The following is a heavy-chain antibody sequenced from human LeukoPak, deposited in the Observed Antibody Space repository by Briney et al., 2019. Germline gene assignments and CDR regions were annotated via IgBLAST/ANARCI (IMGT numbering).Heavy chain of an antibody. J-gene: IGHJ4*02. Sequence: SETLSLTCTVSGGSISSYFWSWIRQPPGKGLEWIAYIYHSGSTNYNPSLKSRVAISVDTSKNQFSLKLSSVTAADTAVYYCARVVTGTSNFDYWGQGTLVTVSS. CDR3: ARVVTGTSNFDY. CDR1: GGSISSYF. V-gene: IGHV4-59*08. CDR2: IYHSGST. D-gene: IGHD2-21*02.